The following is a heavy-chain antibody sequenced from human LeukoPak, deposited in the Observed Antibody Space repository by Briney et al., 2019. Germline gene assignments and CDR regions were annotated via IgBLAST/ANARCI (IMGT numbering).Heavy chain of an antibody. CDR3: ARGEGGSYYDFDY. V-gene: IGHV4-34*01. Sequence: PSETLSLTCAVYGGSFSGYYWSWIRHPPGKGVEWVGEINHSGSTNYNPSLKSRVTISVDTSKNQFSLKLSSVTAADTAVYYCARGEGGSYYDFDYWGQGTLVTVSS. CDR1: GGSFSGYY. D-gene: IGHD1-26*01. CDR2: INHSGST. J-gene: IGHJ4*02.